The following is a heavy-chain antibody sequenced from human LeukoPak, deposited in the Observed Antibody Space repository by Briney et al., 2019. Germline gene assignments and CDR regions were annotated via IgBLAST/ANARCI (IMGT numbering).Heavy chain of an antibody. D-gene: IGHD3-10*01. Sequence: GGSLRLSCAASGFTFSSYAVSWVRQAPGKGLEWVSAISGSGGSTYYADSVKGRFTISRDNSKNTLYLQMNSLRAEDTAVYYCAKVTDAPMVRGVHFDYWGQGTLVTVSS. J-gene: IGHJ4*02. CDR1: GFTFSSYA. CDR2: ISGSGGST. V-gene: IGHV3-23*01. CDR3: AKVTDAPMVRGVHFDY.